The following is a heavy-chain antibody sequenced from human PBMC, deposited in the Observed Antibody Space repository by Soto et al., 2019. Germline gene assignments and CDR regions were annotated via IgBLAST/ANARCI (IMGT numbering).Heavy chain of an antibody. Sequence: HVQLRESGPGLVKPSDTLSLTCAVSGFSISGDNWCGWIRQAPGKGLEWIGYVSHTGFSHYNPSLESRVTMSVDTSKNLFSLKLTSVTAVDTAVYYCVKKTGGYRPFDDWGQGTLVTVSS. D-gene: IGHD2-8*02. CDR3: VKKTGGYRPFDD. J-gene: IGHJ4*02. V-gene: IGHV4-28*01. CDR2: VSHTGFS. CDR1: GFSISGDNW.